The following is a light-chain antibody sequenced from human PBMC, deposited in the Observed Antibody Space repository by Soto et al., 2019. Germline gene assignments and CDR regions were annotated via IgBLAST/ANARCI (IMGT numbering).Light chain of an antibody. CDR2: AAS. CDR1: QSIYNY. J-gene: IGKJ1*01. V-gene: IGKV1-39*01. Sequence: DIQMTQSPSSLSASVGDRVTITCRASQSIYNYLNWYQQKPGKAPQLLIFAASSLQSGVPSRFSGSGSGTDFTLTISSLQPEDFATYYCQQANSFPPTFGQGTKVDIK. CDR3: QQANSFPPT.